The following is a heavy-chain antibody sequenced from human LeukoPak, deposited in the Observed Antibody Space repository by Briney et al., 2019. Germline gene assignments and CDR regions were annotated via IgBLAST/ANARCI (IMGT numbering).Heavy chain of an antibody. J-gene: IGHJ3*02. CDR3: ARAVRITIFGVVIIFAFDI. V-gene: IGHV4-4*07. Sequence: KASETLSLTCTVSGGSISSYYWTWIRQPAGKGLEWIGRIYTTGSTNYNPSLKSRVTISVDTSKNQFSLKLSSVTAADTAVYYCARAVRITIFGVVIIFAFDIWGQGTMVTVSS. D-gene: IGHD3-3*01. CDR1: GGSISSYY. CDR2: IYTTGST.